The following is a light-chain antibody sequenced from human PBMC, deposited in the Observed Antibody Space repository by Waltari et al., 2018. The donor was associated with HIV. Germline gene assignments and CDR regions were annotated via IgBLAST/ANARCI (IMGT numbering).Light chain of an antibody. J-gene: IGKJ1*01. Sequence: EIVMTQSPATLSVSPGERVTLSCRASQNVITNLAWYQQKPGQAPSLLIYGASTRASGITARFTGGGSGSDFTLTINSLHSEDCGLYYCQQYNGWPRTFGQGTKV. CDR2: GAS. CDR3: QQYNGWPRT. CDR1: QNVITN. V-gene: IGKV3-15*01.